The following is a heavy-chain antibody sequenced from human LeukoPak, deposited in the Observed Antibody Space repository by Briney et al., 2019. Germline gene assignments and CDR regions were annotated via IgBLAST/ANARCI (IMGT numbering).Heavy chain of an antibody. CDR3: ARGIAVAGTGVDY. CDR1: GYTFTGYY. CDR2: INPNSSGT. V-gene: IGHV1-2*02. D-gene: IGHD6-19*01. J-gene: IGHJ4*02. Sequence: ASVKVSCKASGYTFTGYYMHWVRQAPGQGLEWMGWINPNSSGTNYAQKFQGRVTMTRDTSISTAYMELSRLRSDDTAVYYCARGIAVAGTGVDYWGQGTLVTVSS.